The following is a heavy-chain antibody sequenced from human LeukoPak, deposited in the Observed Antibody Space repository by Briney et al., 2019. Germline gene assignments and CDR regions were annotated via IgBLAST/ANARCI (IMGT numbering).Heavy chain of an antibody. D-gene: IGHD4-17*01. CDR3: AKEIWPTVTTPGHTHFDY. J-gene: IGHJ4*02. CDR2: LRYDGRNK. V-gene: IGHV3-30*02. CDR1: GFTFSSYG. Sequence: PGGTPRHSRAASGFTFSSYGMSWVRPAPGKGLEWVAFLRYDGRNKYYADSVKGRFTISRDHSKNTLCLQMNSLRAEDTAVYYCAKEIWPTVTTPGHTHFDYWGQGALVTVSS.